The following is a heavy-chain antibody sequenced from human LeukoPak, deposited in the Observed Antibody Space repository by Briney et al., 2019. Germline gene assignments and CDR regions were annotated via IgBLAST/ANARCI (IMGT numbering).Heavy chain of an antibody. CDR1: GASISSGGYY. CDR3: ARASRIIITFGGVAYFDY. D-gene: IGHD3-16*01. V-gene: IGHV4-31*03. Sequence: SETLSLTCSVSGASISSGGYYWSWLRQLPGKGLEWIGYIYYSGSTYYNPSLKSRVTISVDTSKNQFSLKLSSVTAADTAVYYCARASRIIITFGGVAYFDYWGQGALVTVSS. CDR2: IYYSGST. J-gene: IGHJ4*02.